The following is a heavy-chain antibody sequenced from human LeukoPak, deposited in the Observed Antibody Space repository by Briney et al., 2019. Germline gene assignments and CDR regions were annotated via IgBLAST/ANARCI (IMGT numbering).Heavy chain of an antibody. CDR2: ISYDGTKK. J-gene: IGHJ3*02. V-gene: IGHV3-30*18. CDR1: GFTFNTHG. CDR3: AKIAGVDPFDI. Sequence: PGGSLRLSCEASGFTFNTHGMHWVRQAPGKGLEWVAVISYDGTKKNYADSVEGRFILSRDNLKNTVYLQMNSLRREDTAVYYCAKIAGVDPFDIWGQGTMVTVSS. D-gene: IGHD2-15*01.